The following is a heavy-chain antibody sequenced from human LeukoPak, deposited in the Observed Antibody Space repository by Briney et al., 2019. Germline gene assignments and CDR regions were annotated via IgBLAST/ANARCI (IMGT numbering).Heavy chain of an antibody. CDR1: GYTFTSYG. Sequence: SVTVSCKASGYTFTSYGISWVRQAPGQGLEWMGWISAYNGNTNYAQKLQGRVTMTTDTSTSTAYMELRSLRSDDTAVYYCARLLRGYSGYDLDYWGQGTLVTVSS. J-gene: IGHJ4*02. V-gene: IGHV1-18*01. CDR2: ISAYNGNT. D-gene: IGHD5-12*01. CDR3: ARLLRGYSGYDLDY.